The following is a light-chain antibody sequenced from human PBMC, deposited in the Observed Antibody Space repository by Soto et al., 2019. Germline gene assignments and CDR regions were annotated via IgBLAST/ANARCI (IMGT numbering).Light chain of an antibody. CDR3: HQYGSSYT. CDR2: GTS. J-gene: IGKJ2*01. Sequence: EIVLTQSPGTLSLSPGESATLSCRASESISSTSLAWYQQKPGQAPRLLIYGTSSRATDIPGRFTGSGSGTDFTLTIRRLEPEDFAVYYCHQYGSSYTFGQGTKLEIK. CDR1: ESISSTS. V-gene: IGKV3-20*01.